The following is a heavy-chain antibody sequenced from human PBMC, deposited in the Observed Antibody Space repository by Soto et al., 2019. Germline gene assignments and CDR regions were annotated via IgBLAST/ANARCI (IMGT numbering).Heavy chain of an antibody. J-gene: IGHJ4*02. CDR3: ARREMATSLDY. CDR1: GFTFSSYA. CDR2: ISYDGSNK. Sequence: PGGSLRLSCAASGFTFSSYAMHWVRQAPGKGLEWVAVISYDGSNKYYADSVKGRFTISRDNSKNTLYLQMNSLRAEDTAVYYCARREMATSLDYWGQGTLVTVSS. V-gene: IGHV3-30-3*01. D-gene: IGHD5-12*01.